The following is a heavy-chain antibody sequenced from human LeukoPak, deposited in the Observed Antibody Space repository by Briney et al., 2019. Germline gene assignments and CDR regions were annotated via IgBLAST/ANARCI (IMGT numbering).Heavy chain of an antibody. CDR2: ISAYNGNT. V-gene: IGHV1-18*01. CDR1: GYTFTSYG. D-gene: IGHD3-9*01. Sequence: ASVKVSCKASGYTFTSYGISWVRLAPGQGLEWMGWISAYNGNTNYAQKLQGRVTMTTDTSTSTAYMELRSLRSDDTAVYYCARDRSYYDILTGYFSVGKKNSYYYYGMDVWGQGTTVTVSS. J-gene: IGHJ6*02. CDR3: ARDRSYYDILTGYFSVGKKNSYYYYGMDV.